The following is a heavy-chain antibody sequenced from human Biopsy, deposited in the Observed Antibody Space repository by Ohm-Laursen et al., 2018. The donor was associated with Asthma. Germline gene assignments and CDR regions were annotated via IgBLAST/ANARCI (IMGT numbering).Heavy chain of an antibody. CDR3: ARVQKSPGDRWFDP. CDR1: AYTFIGYH. D-gene: IGHD7-27*01. V-gene: IGHV1-2*06. CDR2: INPNGGAT. Sequence: ASVKASCNASAYTFIGYHLHWARQAPGEGLEWMGRINPNGGATIYAQKFQGRGTMTRDTSISNAYMELSRLTSDDTAVYYCARVQKSPGDRWFDPWGQGTLVTVSS. J-gene: IGHJ5*02.